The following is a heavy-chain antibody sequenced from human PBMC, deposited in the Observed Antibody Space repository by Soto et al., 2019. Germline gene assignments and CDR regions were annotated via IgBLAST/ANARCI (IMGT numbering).Heavy chain of an antibody. Sequence: SVKVSCKASGFTFTSSAMQWVRQARGQRLEWIGWIVVGSGNTNYAQKFQERVTITRDMSTSTAYMELSSLRSEDTAVYYCAADSVGGSGWYWLDADAFDIWGQGTMVTVSS. CDR3: AADSVGGSGWYWLDADAFDI. D-gene: IGHD6-19*01. CDR2: IVVGSGNT. V-gene: IGHV1-58*02. CDR1: GFTFTSSA. J-gene: IGHJ3*02.